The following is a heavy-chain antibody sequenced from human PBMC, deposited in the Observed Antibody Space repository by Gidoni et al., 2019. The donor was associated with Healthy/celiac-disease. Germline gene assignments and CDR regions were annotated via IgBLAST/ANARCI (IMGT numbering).Heavy chain of an antibody. Sequence: EVQLVESGGGLVQPGGSLRLSCAASGFTFSSYEMHWVRQATGKGLEWVSAIGTAGDTFYPGSVKGRFTISRENAKNSLYLQMNSLRAGDTAVYYCARDYGEHAFDIWGQGTMVTVSS. CDR2: IGTAGDT. CDR1: GFTFSSYE. D-gene: IGHD4-17*01. J-gene: IGHJ3*02. V-gene: IGHV3-13*01. CDR3: ARDYGEHAFDI.